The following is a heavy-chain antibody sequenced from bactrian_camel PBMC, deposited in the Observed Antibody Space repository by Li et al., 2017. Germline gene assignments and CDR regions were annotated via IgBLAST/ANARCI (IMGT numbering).Heavy chain of an antibody. CDR1: GFTFSSFN. CDR2: IGWDGRT. Sequence: VQLVESGGGTVQPGGSLRLSCAASGFTFSSFNMTWVRQAPGKGLEWLSGIGWDGRTYYSDSVQGRFTASHDRVANTLYLEMKGLKPEDTAMYYCAADRWRCGTWASADWYTYWGPGTQVTVS. J-gene: IGHJ4*01. CDR3: AADRWRCGTWASADWYTY. V-gene: IGHV3S10*01. D-gene: IGHD5*01.